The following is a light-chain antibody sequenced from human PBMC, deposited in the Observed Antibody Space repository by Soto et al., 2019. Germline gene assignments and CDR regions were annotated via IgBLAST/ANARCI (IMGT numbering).Light chain of an antibody. CDR1: QGISNY. CDR2: AAS. Sequence: DIQMTQSPSSLSASVGDRVTITCRASQGISNYLAWYQHKPGKVPKLLIYAASTLQSGVPSRFSGSGSGTDFTLTISSLQPEDGATYYCQKYNSAPQTFGQGTKVEIK. CDR3: QKYNSAPQT. V-gene: IGKV1-27*01. J-gene: IGKJ1*01.